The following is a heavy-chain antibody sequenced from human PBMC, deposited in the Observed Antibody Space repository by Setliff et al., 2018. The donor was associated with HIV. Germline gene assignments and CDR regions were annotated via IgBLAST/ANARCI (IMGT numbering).Heavy chain of an antibody. CDR1: GFTFSRNV. V-gene: IGHV3-23*01. J-gene: IGHJ6*02. Sequence: GGSLRLSCVASGFTFSRNVINWVRQAPGKGLEWVSGISESGANTYYADSVKGRFTISRDNSKNTLYLQMDSLRAEDTAIYYCARKLRPGHGVDVWGQGTTVTVSS. CDR2: ISESGANT. D-gene: IGHD3-10*01. CDR3: ARKLRPGHGVDV.